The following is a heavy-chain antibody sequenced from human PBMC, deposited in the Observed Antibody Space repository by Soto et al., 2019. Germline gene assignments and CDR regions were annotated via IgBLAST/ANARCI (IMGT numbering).Heavy chain of an antibody. CDR3: ARGGIAAAGTHDY. D-gene: IGHD6-13*01. J-gene: IGHJ4*02. CDR2: IIPIFGTA. Sequence: VASVKVSCKASGGTFSSYAISWVRQAPGQGLEWMGGIIPIFGTANYAQKFQGRVTITADESTSTAYMELSSLRSEDTAVYYCARGGIAAAGTHDYWGQGTLVTVSS. V-gene: IGHV1-69*13. CDR1: GGTFSSYA.